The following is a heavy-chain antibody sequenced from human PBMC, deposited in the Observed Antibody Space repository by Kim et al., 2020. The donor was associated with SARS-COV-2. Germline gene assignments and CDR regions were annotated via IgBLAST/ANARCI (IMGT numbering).Heavy chain of an antibody. J-gene: IGHJ6*02. CDR3: ASLGWFGGAYYGMDV. V-gene: IGHV1-46*01. D-gene: IGHD3-10*01. CDR1: GYTFTSYY. Sequence: ASVKVSCKASGYTFTSYYMHWVRQAPGQGLEWMGIINPSGGSTSYAQKFQGRVTMTRDTSTSTVYMELSSLRSEDTAVYYCASLGWFGGAYYGMDVWGQGTTVTVSS. CDR2: INPSGGST.